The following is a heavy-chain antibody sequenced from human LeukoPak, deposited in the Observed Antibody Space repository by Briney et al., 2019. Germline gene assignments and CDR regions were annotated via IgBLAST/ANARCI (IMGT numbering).Heavy chain of an antibody. J-gene: IGHJ4*02. CDR1: GGSISSYY. CDR2: IYYSGST. Sequence: KASETLSLTCTVSGGSISSYYWSWIRQPPGKRLEWIGYIYYSGSTNYNPSLKSRVTISVDRSKNQFSLKLSSVTAADTAVYYCARDRNGYYYWGQGTLVTVSS. D-gene: IGHD3-3*01. CDR3: ARDRNGYYY. V-gene: IGHV4-59*01.